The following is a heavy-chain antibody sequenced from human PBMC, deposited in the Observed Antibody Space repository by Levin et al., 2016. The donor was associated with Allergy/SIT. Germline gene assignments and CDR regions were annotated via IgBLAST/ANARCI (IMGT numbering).Heavy chain of an antibody. CDR1: GYSFTSYW. Sequence: KVSCKGSGYSFTSYWIGWVRQMPGKGLEWMGIIYPGDSDTRYSPSFQGQVTISADKSISTAYLQWSSLKASDTAMYYCARQDVDIVATDSGWFDPWGQGTLVTVSS. CDR2: IYPGDSDT. D-gene: IGHD5-12*01. CDR3: ARQDVDIVATDSGWFDP. V-gene: IGHV5-51*01. J-gene: IGHJ5*02.